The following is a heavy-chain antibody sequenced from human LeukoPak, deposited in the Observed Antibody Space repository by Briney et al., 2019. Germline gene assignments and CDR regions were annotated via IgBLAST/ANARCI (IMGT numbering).Heavy chain of an antibody. Sequence: SETLSLACTVSGGSISGYYWSWIRQPPGKGLEWIGYIHTSGNNNYNPSLKSRVTTSVDASKSQFALKLSSVTAADTAVYYCARQAYYSGSGSWTGFDYWGQGTLVTVSS. D-gene: IGHD3-10*01. CDR1: GGSISGYY. J-gene: IGHJ4*02. V-gene: IGHV4-4*09. CDR3: ARQAYYSGSGSWTGFDY. CDR2: IHTSGNN.